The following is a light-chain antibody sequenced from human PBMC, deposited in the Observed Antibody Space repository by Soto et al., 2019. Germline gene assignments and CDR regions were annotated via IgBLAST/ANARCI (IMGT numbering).Light chain of an antibody. CDR3: QQSYSTFTWT. J-gene: IGKJ1*01. CDR2: AAS. CDR1: QSISSY. Sequence: DIQMTQTPYSLSASVGDRVTITCRAGQSISSYLNWYQQKPGKAPKLLIYAASSLQSWVPSRFSGSGSGTDFTLTISSLQPEDFATYYCQQSYSTFTWTFGQGTKV. V-gene: IGKV1-39*01.